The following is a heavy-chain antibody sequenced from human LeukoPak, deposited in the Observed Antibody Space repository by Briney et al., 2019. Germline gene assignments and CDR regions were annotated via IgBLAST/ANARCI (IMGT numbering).Heavy chain of an antibody. J-gene: IGHJ3*02. CDR1: GFAFSSYA. CDR3: AREASGYDYDAFDI. D-gene: IGHD5-12*01. Sequence: GGSLRLSCAASGFAFSSYAMHWVRQATGKGLEWVSAIGTAGDTYYPGSVKGRFTVSRDNAKNSLYLQMNSLRAGDTAVYYCAREASGYDYDAFDIWGRGTMVTVSS. V-gene: IGHV3-13*01. CDR2: IGTAGDT.